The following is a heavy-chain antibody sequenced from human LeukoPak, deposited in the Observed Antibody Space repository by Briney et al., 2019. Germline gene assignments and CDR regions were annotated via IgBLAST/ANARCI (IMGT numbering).Heavy chain of an antibody. V-gene: IGHV3-53*01. D-gene: IGHD6-13*01. Sequence: GGSLRLSCAASGFTVSSNYMSWVRQAPGKGLEWVSAIYSGGSTYYADSVKGRFTISRDNSKNTLYLQMNSLRAEDTAVYYCARDSSSWYEGSGYFDYWGQGTLVTVSS. CDR3: ARDSSSWYEGSGYFDY. CDR2: IYSGGST. CDR1: GFTVSSNY. J-gene: IGHJ4*02.